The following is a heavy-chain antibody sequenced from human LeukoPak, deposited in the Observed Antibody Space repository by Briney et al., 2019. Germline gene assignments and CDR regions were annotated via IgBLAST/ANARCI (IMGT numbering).Heavy chain of an antibody. J-gene: IGHJ4*02. CDR2: ISGSGGST. V-gene: IGHV3-23*01. CDR3: ARDSMATLLDY. D-gene: IGHD5-24*01. CDR1: GFTFSSYA. Sequence: GGSLRLSCAASGFTFSSYAMSWVRQAPGKGREWVSAISGSGGSTYYADSVKGRFTISRDNSKNSLYLQMNSLRAEDTAVYYCARDSMATLLDYWGQGTLVTVSS.